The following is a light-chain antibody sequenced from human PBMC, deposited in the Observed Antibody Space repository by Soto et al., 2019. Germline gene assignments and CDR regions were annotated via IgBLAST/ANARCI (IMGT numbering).Light chain of an antibody. V-gene: IGKV3-15*01. J-gene: IGKJ1*01. CDR2: GAS. Sequence: EIVMTQSPCTVSLSPGERATLSCRALQSVSSSYLAWYQQKPGQAPRLLIYGASTRATGIPARFSGSGSGTEFTLTISSLQSEDYAVYYCHQYNNWPPWTFGQGTKVDIK. CDR3: HQYNNWPPWT. CDR1: QSVSSSY.